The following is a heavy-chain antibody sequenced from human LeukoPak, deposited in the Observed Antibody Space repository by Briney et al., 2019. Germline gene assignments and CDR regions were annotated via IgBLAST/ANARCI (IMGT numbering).Heavy chain of an antibody. J-gene: IGHJ3*02. Sequence: GGSLRLSCAASGFTFSSYAMHWVRQAPGKGLEWVAVISYDGSNKYYADSVKGRFTISRDNSKNTLYLQINSLRAEDTAVYYCARGSGSYYAVDAFDIWGQGTMVTVSS. CDR1: GFTFSSYA. D-gene: IGHD1-26*01. CDR3: ARGSGSYYAVDAFDI. CDR2: ISYDGSNK. V-gene: IGHV3-30*04.